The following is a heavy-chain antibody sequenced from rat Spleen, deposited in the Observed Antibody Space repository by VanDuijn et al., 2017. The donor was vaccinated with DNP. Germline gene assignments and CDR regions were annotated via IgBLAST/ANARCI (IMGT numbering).Heavy chain of an antibody. D-gene: IGHD4-6*01. CDR1: GFTFSNYG. V-gene: IGHV5-27*01. CDR2: ITNSGGST. CDR3: TTGWALGY. J-gene: IGHJ2*01. Sequence: EVQLVESGGGLVQPGRSLKLSCAASGFTFSNYGMAWVRQAPTKGLEWVASITNSGGSTYYRDSVKGRFTISRDNAKSTLYLQRDSLRSEDTATYYCTTGWALGYWGQGVMVTVSS.